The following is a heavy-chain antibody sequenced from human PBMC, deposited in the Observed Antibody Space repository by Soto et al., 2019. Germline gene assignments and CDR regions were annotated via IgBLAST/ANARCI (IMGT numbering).Heavy chain of an antibody. V-gene: IGHV3-23*01. Sequence: VGSLRLSCTASGFTLQNYAMAWVRQAPGKGLEWVSTLIGGHYGTAYSYSVKGRFTVSRDNSKNCLYLQMNSLGVEDTAMYFCAKGKSTGDIDWFDPWGQGSLVTVSS. CDR1: GFTLQNYA. J-gene: IGHJ5*02. CDR3: AKGKSTGDIDWFDP. D-gene: IGHD3-10*01. CDR2: LIGGHYGT.